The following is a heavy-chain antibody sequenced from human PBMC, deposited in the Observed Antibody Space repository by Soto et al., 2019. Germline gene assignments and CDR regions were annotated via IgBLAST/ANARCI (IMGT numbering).Heavy chain of an antibody. Sequence: QVQLVQSGAEVKKPGASVNVSCKASGYTFSTYGISWVRQAPGQGLEWMGWISTYNGNTNYAQNLQGRVTMTTDTSTNTAYMELRSLRSDDTAVYYCARDDDFWSGYYHLYYYCMDVWGQGTTVTVSS. CDR3: ARDDDFWSGYYHLYYYCMDV. V-gene: IGHV1-18*01. D-gene: IGHD3-3*01. J-gene: IGHJ6*02. CDR1: GYTFSTYG. CDR2: ISTYNGNT.